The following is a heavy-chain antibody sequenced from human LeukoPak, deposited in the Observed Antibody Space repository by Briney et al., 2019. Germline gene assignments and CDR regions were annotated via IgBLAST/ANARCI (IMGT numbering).Heavy chain of an antibody. CDR2: ISGSGGST. V-gene: IGHV3-23*01. CDR3: ARDLCLWGTKGVCSPFDY. J-gene: IGHJ4*02. CDR1: GFTFSSYG. D-gene: IGHD2-8*01. Sequence: GGSLRLSCAASGFTFSSYGMSWVRQAPGKGLEWVSAISGSGGSTYYADSVKGRFTISRDNSKNTLYLQMNSLRAEDTAVYYCARDLCLWGTKGVCSPFDYWGQGTLVTVSS.